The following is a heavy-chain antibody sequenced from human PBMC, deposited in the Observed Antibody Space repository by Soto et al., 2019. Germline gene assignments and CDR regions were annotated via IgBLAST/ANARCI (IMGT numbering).Heavy chain of an antibody. D-gene: IGHD6-19*01. V-gene: IGHV4-34*01. J-gene: IGHJ4*02. CDR2: INHSGST. CDR3: ASFFPGTVAGTRKGYYFDY. CDR1: GGSFSGYY. Sequence: QVQLQQWGAGLLKPSETLSLTCAVYGGSFSGYYWSWIRQPPGKGLEWIGEINHSGSTNYNPSLKSRVTISVDTSKNQFSLKLSSVTAADTAVYYCASFFPGTVAGTRKGYYFDYWGQGTLVTVSS.